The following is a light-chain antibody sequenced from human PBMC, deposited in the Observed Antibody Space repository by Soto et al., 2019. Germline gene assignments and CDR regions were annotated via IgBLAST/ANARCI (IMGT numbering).Light chain of an antibody. J-gene: IGKJ1*01. CDR3: MQATHWPWT. Sequence: DVVMTQSPLSLPVTLGQPASISCRSSQSLVSSNGNTFLIWFQQKPVQSPRRLIYKVSNRDSAVPDRFTGSGSGTDFTLEISRVEDEDVGVYYCMQATHWPWTFGQGTKVEIK. CDR2: KVS. CDR1: QSLVSSNGNTF. V-gene: IGKV2-30*01.